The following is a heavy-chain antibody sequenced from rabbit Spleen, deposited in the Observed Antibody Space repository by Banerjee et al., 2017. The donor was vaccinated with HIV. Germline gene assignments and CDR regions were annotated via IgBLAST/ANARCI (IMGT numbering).Heavy chain of an antibody. J-gene: IGHJ6*01. Sequence: QSLEESGGGLVQPEGSLTLTCTTSGFSFSSNDYMCWVRQAPGKGLEWIVCIDTGSSGFTYYASWAKGRFTISRTSSTTVTLQMTSLTAADTATYFCARDTGSSFSSYGMDLWGPGTLVTVS. CDR1: GFSFSSNDY. V-gene: IGHV1S40*01. D-gene: IGHD8-1*01. CDR2: IDTGSSGFT. CDR3: ARDTGSSFSSYGMDL.